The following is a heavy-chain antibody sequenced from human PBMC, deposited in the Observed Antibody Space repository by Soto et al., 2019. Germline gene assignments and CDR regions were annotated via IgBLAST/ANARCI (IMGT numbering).Heavy chain of an antibody. CDR2: ISYDGSNK. J-gene: IGHJ6*02. CDR1: GFTFSSYG. V-gene: IGHV3-30*18. Sequence: QVQLVESGGGVVQPGRSLRLSCAASGFTFSSYGMHWVRQAPGKGLEWVAVISYDGSNKYYADSVKGRFTISRDNSKNSLYLQMNSLRAEDTAVYYCAKDSEMTTVTIYGMDVWGQGTTVTVSS. D-gene: IGHD4-17*01. CDR3: AKDSEMTTVTIYGMDV.